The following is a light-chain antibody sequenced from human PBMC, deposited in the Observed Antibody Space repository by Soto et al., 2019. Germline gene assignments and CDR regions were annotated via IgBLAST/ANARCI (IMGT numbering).Light chain of an antibody. CDR2: DVT. CDR3: CSHAGTYTYV. CDR1: NSDVGGYNY. Sequence: ALTQPRSVSGSPGQSVTISCTGTNSDVGGYNYVSWYQQHPGKAPKVLIYDVTKRPSGVPDRFSASKSGNTASLTITGLQPEDEADYYCCSHAGTYTYVFGTGTKLTVL. J-gene: IGLJ1*01. V-gene: IGLV2-11*01.